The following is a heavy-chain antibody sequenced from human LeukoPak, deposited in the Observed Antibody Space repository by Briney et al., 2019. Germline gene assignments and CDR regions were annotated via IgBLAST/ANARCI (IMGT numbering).Heavy chain of an antibody. CDR2: INPNSGGT. J-gene: IGHJ2*01. CDR3: ARGLGRLQSYGLFWYFDL. Sequence: GASVRVSCKASGYTFTSYDINWVRQATGQGLEWMGWINPNSGGTNYAQKFQGRVTMTRDTSISTAYMELSRLRSDDTAVYYCARGLGRLQSYGLFWYFDLWGRGTLVTVSS. D-gene: IGHD5-24*01. V-gene: IGHV1-2*02. CDR1: GYTFTSYD.